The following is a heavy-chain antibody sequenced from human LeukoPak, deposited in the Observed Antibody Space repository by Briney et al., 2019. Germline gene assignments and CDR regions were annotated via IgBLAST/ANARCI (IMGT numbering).Heavy chain of an antibody. V-gene: IGHV3-64*03. CDR2: INDNGRRT. CDR3: VKDLSGSYTFDY. Sequence: PGGSLRLSCSASGFTFSSYAMHWVRQAPGKGLEYVSGINDNGRRTHYADSVKGRFTISRDDSKNTLFLQMNSLRAEDTAVYHCVKDLSGSYTFDYWGQGTLVTVSS. D-gene: IGHD1-26*01. J-gene: IGHJ4*02. CDR1: GFTFSSYA.